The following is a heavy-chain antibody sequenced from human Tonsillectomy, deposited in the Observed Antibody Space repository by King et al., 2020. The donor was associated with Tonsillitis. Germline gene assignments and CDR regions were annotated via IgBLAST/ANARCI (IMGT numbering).Heavy chain of an antibody. J-gene: IGHJ6*03. CDR2: IYPGDSDT. CDR1: GYSFTSYW. CDR3: ARNAQLLYYYYYMDV. V-gene: IGHV5-51*03. D-gene: IGHD5-18*01. Sequence: VQLVESGAEVRKPGESLKISCKGSGYSFTSYWIGWVRQMPGKGLEWMGIIYPGDSDTRYSPSFQGQVTISADKYISTAYLQWSSLKASDTAMYYCARNAQLLYYYYYMDVWGKGTTVTVSS.